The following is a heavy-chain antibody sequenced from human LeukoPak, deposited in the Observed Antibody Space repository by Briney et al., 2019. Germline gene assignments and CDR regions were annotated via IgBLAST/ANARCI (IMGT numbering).Heavy chain of an antibody. CDR1: GGSISSYY. CDR2: IHYSGST. V-gene: IGHV4-59*01. Sequence: PSETLSLTCTVSGGSISSYYWSWIRQPPGKGLEWIGYIHYSGSTNYNPSLKSRVTISVDTSKNQFSLKLSSVTAADTAVYYCARVYGGSNWYFDLWGRGTLVTVSS. CDR3: ARVYGGSNWYFDL. J-gene: IGHJ2*01. D-gene: IGHD4-23*01.